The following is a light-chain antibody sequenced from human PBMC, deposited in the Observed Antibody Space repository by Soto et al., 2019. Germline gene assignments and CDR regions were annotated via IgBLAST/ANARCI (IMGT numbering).Light chain of an antibody. CDR3: QQHNNSPWT. CDR1: QTISNNY. CDR2: AAS. V-gene: IGKV3-20*01. Sequence: EIVLTQSPGTLTLSPGESAALSCRASQTISNNYLVWYRQKPGQPPRLLIYAASSRAAGIPDRFSGSGSGTDFALTIARLEPEDSAVYYCQQHNNSPWTFGQGTRVEI. J-gene: IGKJ1*01.